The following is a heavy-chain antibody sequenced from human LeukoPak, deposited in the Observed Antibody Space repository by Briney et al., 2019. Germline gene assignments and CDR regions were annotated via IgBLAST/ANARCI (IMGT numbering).Heavy chain of an antibody. Sequence: SETLSLTCTVSGGPISSSSYYWGWIRQPPGKGLEWIGSVYYSGSTYYNPSLKSRVTISVDTSKNQFSLKLSSVTAADTAVYYCASTYGSGSPMDVWGQGTTVTVSS. CDR3: ASTYGSGSPMDV. V-gene: IGHV4-39*01. J-gene: IGHJ6*02. CDR2: VYYSGST. D-gene: IGHD3-10*01. CDR1: GGPISSSSYY.